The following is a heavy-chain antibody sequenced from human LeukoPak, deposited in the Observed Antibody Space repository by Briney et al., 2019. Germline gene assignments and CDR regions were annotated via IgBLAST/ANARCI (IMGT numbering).Heavy chain of an antibody. CDR2: IIPILCIA. CDR3: ARETYCGGDCYSPAGWFDP. D-gene: IGHD2-21*02. J-gene: IGHJ5*02. V-gene: IGHV1-69*04. Sequence: ASVKVSCKASGYTFTSYAISWVRQAPGQGLEWMGRIIPILCIANYAQKFQGRVTITADQSTSTAYMELSSLRSEDTAVYYCARETYCGGDCYSPAGWFDPLGQGTLVTVSS. CDR1: GYTFTSYA.